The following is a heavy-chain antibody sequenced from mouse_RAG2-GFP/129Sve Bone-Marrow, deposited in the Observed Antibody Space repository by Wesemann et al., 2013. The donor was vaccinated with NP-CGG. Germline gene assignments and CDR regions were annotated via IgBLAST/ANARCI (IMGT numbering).Heavy chain of an antibody. CDR2: GNGAI. Sequence: GNGAIKYNEKFKGKATLTADKSSSTAYMQLNSLTSEDSAVYFCSYDEGPYFDYWGQGTTLTVSS. V-gene: IGHV1S53*01. J-gene: IGHJ2*01. D-gene: IGHD2-10*01. CDR3: SYDEGPYFDY.